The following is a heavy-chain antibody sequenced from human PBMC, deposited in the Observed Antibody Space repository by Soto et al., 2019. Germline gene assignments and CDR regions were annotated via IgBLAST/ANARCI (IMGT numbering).Heavy chain of an antibody. D-gene: IGHD3-3*01. J-gene: IGHJ6*03. CDR2: ISYDGSNK. Sequence: PATARKRMAVISYDGSNKYYADSVKGRFTISGDNPKNTLYLQMNSLRAEDTAVYYCAKDVGKCFFGATTSYEIYSLCMD. CDR3: AKDVGKCFFGATTSYEIYSLCMD. V-gene: IGHV3-30*18.